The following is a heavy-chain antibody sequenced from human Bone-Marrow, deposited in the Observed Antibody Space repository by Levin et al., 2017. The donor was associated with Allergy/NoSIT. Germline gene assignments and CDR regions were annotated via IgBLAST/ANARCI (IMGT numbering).Heavy chain of an antibody. CDR2: IYYSGST. CDR3: ARVNFGMVRGVISPSFDY. D-gene: IGHD3-10*01. CDR1: GGSISSSSYY. J-gene: IGHJ4*02. Sequence: SETLSLTCTVSGGSISSSSYYWGWIRQPPGKGLEWIGSIYYSGSTYYNPSLKSRVTISVDTSKNQFSLKLSSVTAADTAVYYCARVNFGMVRGVISPSFDYWGQGTLVTVSS. V-gene: IGHV4-39*01.